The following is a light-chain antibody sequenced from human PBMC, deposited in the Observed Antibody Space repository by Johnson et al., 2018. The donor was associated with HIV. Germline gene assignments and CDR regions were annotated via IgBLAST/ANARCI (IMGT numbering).Light chain of an antibody. CDR3: GTWDSSLSAYV. Sequence: QSVLTQPPSVSAAPGQKVTISCSGSSSNIGNNYVSWYQQLPGTAPKLLIYENNKRPSGIPDRFSGSKSGTSATLGITGLQTGDEADYYCGTWDSSLSAYVLGTWTKVTLL. J-gene: IGLJ1*01. CDR1: SSNIGNNY. V-gene: IGLV1-51*02. CDR2: ENN.